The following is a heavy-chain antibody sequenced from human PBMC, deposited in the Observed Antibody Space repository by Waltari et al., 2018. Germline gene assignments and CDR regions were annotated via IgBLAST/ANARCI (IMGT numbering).Heavy chain of an antibody. Sequence: QVQLEQSGAELKTPGASVTVYCKASGYTFTSYDIHWVPQATGRGLEWMGWRNPNSGNTGYAQKFQGRVTITRNTFISTAYMVLSSLRSEDTAVYYCARAQLTYSNDGRVYAFDIWGQGTMVTVSS. CDR2: RNPNSGNT. D-gene: IGHD4-4*01. J-gene: IGHJ3*02. CDR3: ARAQLTYSNDGRVYAFDI. CDR1: GYTFTSYD. V-gene: IGHV1-8*03.